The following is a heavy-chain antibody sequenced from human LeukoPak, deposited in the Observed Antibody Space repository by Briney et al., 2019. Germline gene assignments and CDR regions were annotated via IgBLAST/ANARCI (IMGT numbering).Heavy chain of an antibody. V-gene: IGHV1-69*06. CDR1: GGTFSSYA. D-gene: IGHD3-10*01. CDR2: IIPIFGTA. CDR3: ARASTDYYGSGSYYYYYYYYGMDV. J-gene: IGHJ6*04. Sequence: SVRVSCKASGGTFSSYAICWVRQAPGQGLEWMGGIIPIFGTANYAQKFQGRVTITADKSTSTAYMELSSLRSEDTAVYYCARASTDYYGSGSYYYYYYYYGMDVWGKGTTVTVSS.